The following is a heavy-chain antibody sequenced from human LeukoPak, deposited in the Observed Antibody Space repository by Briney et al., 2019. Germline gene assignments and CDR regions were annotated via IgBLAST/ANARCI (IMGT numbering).Heavy chain of an antibody. CDR3: ARSGRGTYYYFDL. V-gene: IGHV1-18*01. CDR1: GYTFTNYG. J-gene: IGHJ4*02. D-gene: IGHD5-12*01. Sequence: ASVKVSCKASGYTFTNYGISWVRQAPGQGLEWMGWISTYNGNTNYAQKFLGRVSMTADTSTSTAYTELRSLTSDDTAVYYCARSGRGTYYYFDLWGLGTLVTVSS. CDR2: ISTYNGNT.